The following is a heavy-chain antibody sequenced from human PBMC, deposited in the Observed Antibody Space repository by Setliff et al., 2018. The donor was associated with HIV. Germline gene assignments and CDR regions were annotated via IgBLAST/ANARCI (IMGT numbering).Heavy chain of an antibody. CDR2: IYYSGST. CDR3: ARGRSYYDSSGYYYNWFDP. D-gene: IGHD3-22*01. CDR1: GGSISSHY. V-gene: IGHV4-59*11. Sequence: SETLSLTCTVSGGSISSHYWSWIRQPPGKGLEWIGYIYYSGSTNYNPSLKSRVTISVDTSKDQFSLKLSSVTAADTAVYYCARGRSYYDSSGYYYNWFDPWGQGTQVTVSS. J-gene: IGHJ5*02.